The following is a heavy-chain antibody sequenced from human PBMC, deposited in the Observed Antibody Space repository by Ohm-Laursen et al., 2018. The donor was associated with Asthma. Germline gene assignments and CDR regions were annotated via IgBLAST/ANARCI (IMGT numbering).Heavy chain of an antibody. D-gene: IGHD1-26*01. Sequence: SLRLSCTASGYSFSLYSIHWIRQAPGKGLEWVASISTASTFIYYAHSVSGRFTTSRDNAKNLVYLQMDGLRVYETALYYCSRIGPEWELPGREYSLHLWGQGTQVTVSS. J-gene: IGHJ1*01. V-gene: IGHV3-21*04. CDR3: SRIGPEWELPGREYSLHL. CDR1: GYSFSLYS. CDR2: ISTASTFI.